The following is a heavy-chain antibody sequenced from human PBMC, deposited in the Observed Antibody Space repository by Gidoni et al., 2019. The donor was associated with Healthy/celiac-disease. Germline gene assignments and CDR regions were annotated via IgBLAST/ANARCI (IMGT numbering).Heavy chain of an antibody. V-gene: IGHV4-34*01. Sequence: QVQLQQWGAGLLQPSETLSLTCAAYGGSFCGYYWSWIRQPPGKGLGWIGEINHSGSTNYNPSRKSRVTRSVDTSKNQFSLKLSSVTAADTAVYDCARGSKRIVVVVAARWFDPWGQGTLVTVSS. D-gene: IGHD2-15*01. CDR2: INHSGST. J-gene: IGHJ5*02. CDR1: GGSFCGYY. CDR3: ARGSKRIVVVVAARWFDP.